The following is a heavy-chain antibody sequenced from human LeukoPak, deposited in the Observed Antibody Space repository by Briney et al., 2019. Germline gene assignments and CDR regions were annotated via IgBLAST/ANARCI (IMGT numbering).Heavy chain of an antibody. Sequence: ASVKVSCKASEYTFTSYAMNWVRQAPGQGLEWMGWINTNTGNPTYAQGFTGRFVFSLDTSVSTAYLQISSLKAEDTAVYYCAREPPLYYDSSGYPRGFGYWGQGTLVTVSS. D-gene: IGHD3-22*01. CDR3: AREPPLYYDSSGYPRGFGY. CDR1: EYTFTSYA. J-gene: IGHJ4*02. V-gene: IGHV7-4-1*02. CDR2: INTNTGNP.